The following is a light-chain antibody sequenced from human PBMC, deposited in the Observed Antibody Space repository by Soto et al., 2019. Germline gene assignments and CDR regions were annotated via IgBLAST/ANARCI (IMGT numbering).Light chain of an antibody. CDR1: SSDVGGYNY. CDR2: DVS. Sequence: QSALTQPASVSGSPGQWITISCTGTSSDVGGYNYVSWYQQHPGKAPKLMIYDVSNRPSGVSNRFSGSKSGNTASLTSSGRQAEEEADYYCSSYTSSSTLVVFGGGTKVTVL. V-gene: IGLV2-14*01. J-gene: IGLJ2*01. CDR3: SSYTSSSTLVV.